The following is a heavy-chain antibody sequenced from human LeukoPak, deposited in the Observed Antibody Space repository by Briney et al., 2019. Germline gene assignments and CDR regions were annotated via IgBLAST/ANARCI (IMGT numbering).Heavy chain of an antibody. Sequence: HPGGSLRLSCAASGFTFSSYGMHWVRQAPGKGLEWVAFIRYDGSNKYYADSVKGRFTISRDNSKNTLYLQMNSLRAEDTAVYYCARGVLTLELHGGLGYWGQGTLVTVSS. D-gene: IGHD1-7*01. J-gene: IGHJ4*02. V-gene: IGHV3-30*02. CDR2: IRYDGSNK. CDR1: GFTFSSYG. CDR3: ARGVLTLELHGGLGY.